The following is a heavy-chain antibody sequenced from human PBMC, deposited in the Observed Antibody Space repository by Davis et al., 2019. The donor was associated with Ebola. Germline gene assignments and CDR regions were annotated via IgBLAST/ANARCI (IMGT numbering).Heavy chain of an antibody. Sequence: ASAQVSCKVSAYSLSELSMHWVRQAPGKGVEWMGGFDPEDGETSYEQKFQGRVTMTRNTSISTAYMELSRLRSEDTAVYYCARGWQQHDYWGQGTLVTVSS. CDR2: FDPEDGET. V-gene: IGHV1-24*01. CDR3: ARGWQQHDY. D-gene: IGHD6-13*01. J-gene: IGHJ4*02. CDR1: AYSLSELS.